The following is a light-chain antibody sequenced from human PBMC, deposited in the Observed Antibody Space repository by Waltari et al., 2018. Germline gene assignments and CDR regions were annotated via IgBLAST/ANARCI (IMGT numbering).Light chain of an antibody. CDR3: SSYTSSSFWV. V-gene: IGLV2-14*01. CDR2: EVS. CDR1: SSDVGGYNY. J-gene: IGLJ3*02. Sequence: QSALTQPASVSGSPGQSITISCPGTSSDVGGYNYFSWYQQHPGKAPKLMIYEVSKRPSGVSNRFSGSKSGNTASLTISGLQAEDEADYYCSSYTSSSFWVFGGGTKLTVL.